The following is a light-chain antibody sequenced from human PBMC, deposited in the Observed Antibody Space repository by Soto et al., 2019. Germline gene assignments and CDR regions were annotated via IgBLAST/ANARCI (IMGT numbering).Light chain of an antibody. CDR2: ATS. V-gene: IGKV1-16*01. CDR3: QQYNSYPWT. CDR1: KGINNY. Sequence: DIQMTQSPPSLSASVGDRVTITCRASKGINNYLAWFQQQPGKAPKPLIYATSTLHSGVPSRFTGRGSGTEFTLTITSLQPEDFVTYYCQQYNSYPWTFGQGTKVEVK. J-gene: IGKJ1*01.